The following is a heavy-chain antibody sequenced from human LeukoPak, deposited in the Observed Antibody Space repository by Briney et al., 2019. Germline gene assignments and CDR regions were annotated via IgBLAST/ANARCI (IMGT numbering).Heavy chain of an antibody. CDR3: ARVDSGSACAS. J-gene: IGHJ1*01. D-gene: IGHD6-19*01. CDR1: GFTLSSYS. Sequence: PGGSLRLSCAASGFTLSSYSMHWVRQAPGKGLEFVSAISRNGRNTYYANSVKGRFTISRDISKNTLYLQMGSLRPEDMAVYYCARVDSGSACASWGQGIVVTVSS. CDR2: ISRNGRNT. V-gene: IGHV3-64*01.